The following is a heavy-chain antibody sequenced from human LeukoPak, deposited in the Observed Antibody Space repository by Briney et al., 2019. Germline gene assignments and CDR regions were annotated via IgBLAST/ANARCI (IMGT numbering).Heavy chain of an antibody. Sequence: GGSLRLSCAASGFTFSSYAMHWVRQTPGKGLEGVAVISYDGSNKYYADSVKGRFTISRDNSKNTLYLQMNSLRAEDTAVYYCARLRDGYRKYFDYWGQGTLVTVSS. J-gene: IGHJ4*02. V-gene: IGHV3-30*01. CDR3: ARLRDGYRKYFDY. CDR2: ISYDGSNK. D-gene: IGHD5-24*01. CDR1: GFTFSSYA.